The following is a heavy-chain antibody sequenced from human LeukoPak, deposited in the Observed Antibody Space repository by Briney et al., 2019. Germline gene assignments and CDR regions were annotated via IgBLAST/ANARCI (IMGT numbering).Heavy chain of an antibody. CDR2: ISSSSSYI. D-gene: IGHD2-2*01. CDR1: GFTFSSYS. CDR3: ARYPLRSPTCSSTSCYGDRGKYYYCYMDV. V-gene: IGHV3-21*01. Sequence: GGSLRLSCAASGFTFSSYSMNWVRQAPGKGLEWVSSISSSSSYIYYADSVKGRFTISRDNAKNSLYLQMNSLRAEDTAVYYCARYPLRSPTCSSTSCYGDRGKYYYCYMDVWGKGTTVTISS. J-gene: IGHJ6*03.